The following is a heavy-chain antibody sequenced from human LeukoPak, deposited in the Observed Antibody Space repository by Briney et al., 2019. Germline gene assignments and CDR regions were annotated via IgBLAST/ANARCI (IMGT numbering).Heavy chain of an antibody. CDR1: GYTFTGYY. D-gene: IGHD6-13*01. CDR2: INPNSGGT. Sequence: ASVKVSCKASGYTFTGYYMHWVRQAPGQGLELMGRINPNSGGTNYAQTLQGRVTMTSDTSISTAYMELSRLRSDDTAVYYCSRSGIAAAVSDYWGQGTLVTVSS. CDR3: SRSGIAAAVSDY. V-gene: IGHV1-2*06. J-gene: IGHJ4*02.